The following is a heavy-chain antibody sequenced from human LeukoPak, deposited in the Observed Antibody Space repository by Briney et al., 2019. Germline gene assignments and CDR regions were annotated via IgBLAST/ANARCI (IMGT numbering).Heavy chain of an antibody. CDR1: GFTFSSYA. V-gene: IGHV3-64*01. J-gene: IGHJ4*02. Sequence: GGSLRLSCVASGFTFSSYAMHWVRQTPGKGLEYVSGINSNGGSTHYANSVKGRFTISRDNSKHTLYLQMSGLRAEDTAIYYCATGAYFDHWGQGALVTVSS. CDR2: INSNGGST. CDR3: ATGAYFDH.